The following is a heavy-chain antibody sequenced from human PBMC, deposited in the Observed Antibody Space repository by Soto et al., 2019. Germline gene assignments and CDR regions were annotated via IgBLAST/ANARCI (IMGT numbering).Heavy chain of an antibody. J-gene: IGHJ4*02. CDR1: GGSVTSGNYY. V-gene: IGHV4-61*01. D-gene: IGHD2-21*02. Sequence: SETLTLTCTVSGGSVTSGNYYWSWIRQPPGKGLEWIGHIYYSGSTNYNPSLKSRVTISVDASKNQFSLKLSSVTAADTAIYYCARGPVVTPFVDYWGQGTLVTVSS. CDR3: ARGPVVTPFVDY. CDR2: IYYSGST.